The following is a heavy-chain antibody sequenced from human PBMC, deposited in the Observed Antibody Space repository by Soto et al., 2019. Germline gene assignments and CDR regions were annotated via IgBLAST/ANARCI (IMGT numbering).Heavy chain of an antibody. CDR1: GFSLSTSEVTSGVG. Sequence: SGPTLVNPTQTLTLTCTFSGFSLSTSEVTSGVGVGWIRQPPGKALDWLALIYWDDDKRYSPSLKSRLTITKDTSKNQVVLTMTNMDPVDTATYYCEHTIRFVADVWGQGTTVTVSS. V-gene: IGHV2-5*02. CDR2: IYWDDDK. CDR3: EHTIRFVADV. J-gene: IGHJ6*02. D-gene: IGHD2-21*01.